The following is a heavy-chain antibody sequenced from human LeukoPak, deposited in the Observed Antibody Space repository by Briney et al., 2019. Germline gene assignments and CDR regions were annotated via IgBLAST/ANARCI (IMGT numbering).Heavy chain of an antibody. Sequence: SATLSLTCTVSGVSISSTTYYWGWIRQPAGKGLEWIGSTYYSGSTYYNPSLKSRVTISVDTSKNQFSLKLSSVTAADTAVYYCANQYFDFWGQGALVTVSS. D-gene: IGHD1-14*01. CDR3: ANQYFDF. V-gene: IGHV4-39*01. J-gene: IGHJ4*02. CDR2: TYYSGST. CDR1: GVSISSTTYY.